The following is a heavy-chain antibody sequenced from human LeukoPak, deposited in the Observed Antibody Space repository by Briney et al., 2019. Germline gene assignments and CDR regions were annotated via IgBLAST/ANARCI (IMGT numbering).Heavy chain of an antibody. V-gene: IGHV1-24*01. Sequence: ASMKVSCKVSKYTLTELSMHWVRQAPGKGLEWMGGFDPEHGKTVYAQTFQGRVTMTEDTSTGTAYMELRSLRSEDTAVYYCATEDFDGIVGPIHSFDVWGQGTMVTVSS. CDR3: ATEDFDGIVGPIHSFDV. D-gene: IGHD1-26*01. J-gene: IGHJ3*01. CDR2: FDPEHGKT. CDR1: KYTLTELS.